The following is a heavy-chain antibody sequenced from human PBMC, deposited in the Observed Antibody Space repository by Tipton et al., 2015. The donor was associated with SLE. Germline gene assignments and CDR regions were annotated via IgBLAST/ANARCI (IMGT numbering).Heavy chain of an antibody. CDR3: ARALPFNYDFWSGYSTDPFDV. CDR1: GGSISNLY. CDR2: VYYGGST. D-gene: IGHD3-3*01. Sequence: GLVKPSETLSLTCNVSGGSISNLYWSWIRQPPGKPLEWIGYVYYGGSTKYNPSLKSRVTISVDTSKNQFSLKLTSVTAADTAVYYCARALPFNYDFWSGYSTDPFDVWGQGTIVTVSA. J-gene: IGHJ3*01. V-gene: IGHV4-59*11.